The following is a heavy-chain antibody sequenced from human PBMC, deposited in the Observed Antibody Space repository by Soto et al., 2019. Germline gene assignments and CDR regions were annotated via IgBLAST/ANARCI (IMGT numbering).Heavy chain of an antibody. CDR1: GGSISSGDYY. J-gene: IGHJ6*02. CDR2: IYYSGST. D-gene: IGHD3-9*01. CDR3: ARDHYVYDILTGYGYYYGMDV. V-gene: IGHV4-30-4*01. Sequence: SETLSLTCTVSGGSISSGDYYWSWIRQHPGKGLEWIGYIYYSGSTYYNPSLKSRVTISVDTSKNQFSLKLSSVTAADTAVYYCARDHYVYDILTGYGYYYGMDVWGQGTTVTVSS.